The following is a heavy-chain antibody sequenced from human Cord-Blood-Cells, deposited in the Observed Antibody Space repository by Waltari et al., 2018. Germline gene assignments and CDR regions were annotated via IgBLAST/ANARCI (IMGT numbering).Heavy chain of an antibody. CDR2: INHSGST. V-gene: IGHV4-34*01. D-gene: IGHD2-2*01. Sequence: QVQLQQWGAGLLKPSETLSLTCAVYGGSFSGYYWSWIRQPPGKGREWIGEINHSGSTNYNPSLKSRVTISVDTSKNQFSLKLSSVTAADTAVYYCARGRRSVPFDYYYYMDVWGKGTTVTVS. CDR3: ARGRRSVPFDYYYYMDV. J-gene: IGHJ6*03. CDR1: GGSFSGYY.